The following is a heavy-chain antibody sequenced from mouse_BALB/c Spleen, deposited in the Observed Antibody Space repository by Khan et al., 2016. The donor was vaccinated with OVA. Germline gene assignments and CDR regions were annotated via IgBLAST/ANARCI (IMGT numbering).Heavy chain of an antibody. CDR1: GFTFSNYA. V-gene: IGHV5-6-5*01. Sequence: EVELVESGGGLVKPGGSLKVSCAASGFTFSNYAMSWVRQTPEKRLEWVASIGSGGSTYYPDSVKGRFTISRDNARNSLYLQMSSLRSEDTAMYYCARDYWFVYWGQGTLVSVSA. J-gene: IGHJ3*01. CDR3: ARDYWFVY. CDR2: IGSGGST.